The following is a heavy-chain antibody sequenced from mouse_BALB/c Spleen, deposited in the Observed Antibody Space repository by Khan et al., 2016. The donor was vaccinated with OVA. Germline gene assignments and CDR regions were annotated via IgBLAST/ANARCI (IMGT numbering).Heavy chain of an antibody. Sequence: LQQSGAELVKPGASVKLSCKTSGYTLTNYWIQWVKQRPGQGLGWIGEIFPGTGTTYYNENFKAKATLTIDTSSSTAYMQLSSLTSDDSAVYFCARGYFGNYEFAYWGQGTLVTVSA. J-gene: IGHJ3*01. V-gene: IGHV1S132*01. CDR3: ARGYFGNYEFAY. CDR2: IFPGTGTT. D-gene: IGHD2-1*01. CDR1: GYTLTNYW.